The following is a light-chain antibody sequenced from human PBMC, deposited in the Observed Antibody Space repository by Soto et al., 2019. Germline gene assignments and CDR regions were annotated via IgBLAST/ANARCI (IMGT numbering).Light chain of an antibody. CDR2: TAS. J-gene: IGKJ5*01. Sequence: DIRMTQSPCSRASSFVDPGXSAYLASQSISSHLNWYQQKPGKAPNLLMYTASNLQSGVPSRFSGSGSGTDFTLTISSLQPEDFATYYCQQSYSTPISFGQGTRLEIK. V-gene: IGKV1-39*01. CDR1: QSISSH. CDR3: QQSYSTPIS.